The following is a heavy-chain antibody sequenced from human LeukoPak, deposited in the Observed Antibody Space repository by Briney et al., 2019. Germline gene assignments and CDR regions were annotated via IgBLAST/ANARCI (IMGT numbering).Heavy chain of an antibody. CDR3: ARARGSGSYLAPMDV. J-gene: IGHJ6*03. V-gene: IGHV4-31*03. CDR2: IYFSGST. D-gene: IGHD3-10*01. Sequence: SQTLSLTCSVSGGSVDTGGYYLNWIRQHPGKGLEWIGYIYFSGSTYYNPSLKNRVTISVDPSKNQLSLTLTSVTAADTAVYFCARARGSGSYLAPMDVWGKGTMVTVSS. CDR1: GGSVDTGGYY.